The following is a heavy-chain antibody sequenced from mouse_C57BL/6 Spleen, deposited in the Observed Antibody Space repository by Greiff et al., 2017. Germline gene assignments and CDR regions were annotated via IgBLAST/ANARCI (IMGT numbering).Heavy chain of an antibody. V-gene: IGHV1-64*01. CDR2: ILPNSGST. CDR1: GYTFTSYW. CDR3: RRIYAGSHWYFDD. J-gene: IGHJ1*03. Sequence: QVQLQQPGAELVKPGASVKLSCKASGYTFTSYWMHWVKQRPGQGLEWIGMILPNSGSTNYNEKFKSKATLTVDKSSITSYMQLSSLTSEDSAVYYCRRIYAGSHWYFDDWGTGTTVTVSS. D-gene: IGHD6-5*01.